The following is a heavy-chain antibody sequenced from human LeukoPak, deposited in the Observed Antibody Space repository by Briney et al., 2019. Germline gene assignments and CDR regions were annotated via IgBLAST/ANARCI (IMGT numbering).Heavy chain of an antibody. Sequence: SVKVSCKASGGTFSSYAISWVRQAPGQGLEWMGRIIPIFGIANYAQKFQGRVTITADKSTSTAYMELSSLRSEDTAVYYCARGTAGDALDIWGQGTMVTVSS. D-gene: IGHD6-13*01. CDR2: IIPIFGIA. V-gene: IGHV1-69*04. J-gene: IGHJ3*02. CDR1: GGTFSSYA. CDR3: ARGTAGDALDI.